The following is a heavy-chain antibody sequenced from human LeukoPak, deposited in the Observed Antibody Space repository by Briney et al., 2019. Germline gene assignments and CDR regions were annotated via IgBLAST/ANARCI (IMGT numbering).Heavy chain of an antibody. V-gene: IGHV3-11*04. CDR3: ARDEDTMIVVAFDI. CDR2: ISSSGSTI. Sequence: GGSLRLSCAASGFTFSDYYMSWIRQAPGKGLEWVSYISSSGSTIYYADSVKGRFTISRDNAKNSLYLQMNSLRAEDTAVYYCARDEDTMIVVAFDIWGQGTMVTVSS. J-gene: IGHJ3*02. CDR1: GFTFSDYY. D-gene: IGHD3-22*01.